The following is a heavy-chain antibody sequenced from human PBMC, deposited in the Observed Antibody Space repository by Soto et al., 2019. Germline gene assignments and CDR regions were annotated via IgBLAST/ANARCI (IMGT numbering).Heavy chain of an antibody. CDR1: GGSFSSYA. CDR2: IIPIFGTA. CDR3: AGKMGYCSGGSCYNYYYYGMDV. D-gene: IGHD2-15*01. Sequence: QVQLVQSGAAVKKPGSSVKVSCKASGGSFSSYAISWVRQAPGQGLEWMGGIIPIFGTANYAQKFQGRVTITADESTSTAYMELSSLRSEDTAVYYCAGKMGYCSGGSCYNYYYYGMDVWGQGTTVTVSS. V-gene: IGHV1-69*01. J-gene: IGHJ6*02.